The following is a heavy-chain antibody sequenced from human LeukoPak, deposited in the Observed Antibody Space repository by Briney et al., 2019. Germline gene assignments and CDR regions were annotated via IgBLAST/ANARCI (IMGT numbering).Heavy chain of an antibody. D-gene: IGHD3/OR15-3a*01. CDR3: VDVDPYFDY. CDR1: GFTFSNYG. J-gene: IGHJ4*02. V-gene: IGHV3-23*01. Sequence: PGGSLRLSCTASGFTFSNYGMSWVRQAPGKGLEWVSAISDSDGHTYYADSVKGRFTISRDNSKNTLYLQMNSLRAEDTAVYYCVDVDPYFDYWGQGTLVTVSS. CDR2: ISDSDGHT.